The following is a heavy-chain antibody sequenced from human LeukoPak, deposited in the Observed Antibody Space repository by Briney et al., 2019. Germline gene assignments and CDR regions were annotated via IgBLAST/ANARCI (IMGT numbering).Heavy chain of an antibody. J-gene: IGHJ4*02. CDR1: GFTFSSYG. CDR2: IWYDGSNK. Sequence: PGRSLRLSCAASGFTFSSYGMHWVRQAPGKGLEWVAVIWYDGSNKYYADSVKGRFTISRDNSKNTLYLQMNSLRAEDTAVYYCARDRSSSLMEYYFDYWGQGTLVTVSS. CDR3: ARDRSSSLMEYYFDY. D-gene: IGHD6-13*01. V-gene: IGHV3-33*08.